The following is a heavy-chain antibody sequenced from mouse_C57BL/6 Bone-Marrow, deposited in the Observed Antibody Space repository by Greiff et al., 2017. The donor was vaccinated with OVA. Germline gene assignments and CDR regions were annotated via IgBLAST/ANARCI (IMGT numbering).Heavy chain of an antibody. Sequence: VQLQQSGAELVKPGASVKMSCKASGYTFTSYWITWVQQRPGQGLEWIGDIYPGSGSTNYNEKFKSKATLTVDTSSSTAYMQLSSLTSEDSAVYYCARSFWLLPYFDVWGTGTTVTVSS. CDR2: IYPGSGST. J-gene: IGHJ1*03. CDR3: ARSFWLLPYFDV. CDR1: GYTFTSYW. D-gene: IGHD2-3*01. V-gene: IGHV1-55*01.